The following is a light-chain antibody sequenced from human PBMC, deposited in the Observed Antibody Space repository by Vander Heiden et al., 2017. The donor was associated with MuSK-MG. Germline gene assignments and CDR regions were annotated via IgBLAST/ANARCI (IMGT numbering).Light chain of an antibody. CDR2: DAS. Sequence: DIQMPQSPSSLSASVGDRVTITCQASQDISNYLNWYQQKPWKAPKLLIYDASNLETGVPSRFSGSGSGTDFTFTISILQPEDVATYYCQQDDNLPLTFGQGTQVEIK. J-gene: IGKJ5*01. CDR1: QDISNY. CDR3: QQDDNLPLT. V-gene: IGKV1-33*01.